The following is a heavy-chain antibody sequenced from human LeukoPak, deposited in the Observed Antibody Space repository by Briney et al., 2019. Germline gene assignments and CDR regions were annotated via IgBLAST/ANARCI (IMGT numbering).Heavy chain of an antibody. J-gene: IGHJ6*03. CDR1: DGSISSGSYY. CDR3: ARGGYSSGWYRGFYYYMDV. V-gene: IGHV4-61*02. Sequence: PSQSLSLTCTVSDGSISSGSYYWSWIRQPAGKGLEWIGRIYTSGSTNYNPSLKSRVTMSLDTSKNQFSLKLSSVTAADTAVYYCARGGYSSGWYRGFYYYMDVWGKGTTVTISS. CDR2: IYTSGST. D-gene: IGHD6-19*01.